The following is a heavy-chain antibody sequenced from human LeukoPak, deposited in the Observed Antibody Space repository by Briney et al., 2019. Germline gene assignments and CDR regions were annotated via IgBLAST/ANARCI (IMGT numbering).Heavy chain of an antibody. J-gene: IGHJ4*02. Sequence: GGSLRLSCAASGFTFDHFAIHWVRQAPGKGLEWVSLISGDGGSTYYADSVKGRFTISRDNSKNSLYLQMNSLRTEDTALYYCAKDNGMGDCDYWGQGTLVTVSS. V-gene: IGHV3-43*02. CDR2: ISGDGGST. D-gene: IGHD5-24*01. CDR1: GFTFDHFA. CDR3: AKDNGMGDCDY.